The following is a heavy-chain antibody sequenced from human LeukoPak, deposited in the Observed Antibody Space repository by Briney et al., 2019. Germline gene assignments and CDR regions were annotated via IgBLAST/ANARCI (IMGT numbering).Heavy chain of an antibody. Sequence: GGSLRLSCAASGFTFDDYAMHWVRHAPGKGLEWVSGISWNSGSIGYADSVKGRFTISRDNAKNSLYLQMNSLRAEDTALYYCARTYSSSDKFDYWGQGTLVTVSS. CDR2: ISWNSGSI. V-gene: IGHV3-9*01. J-gene: IGHJ4*02. CDR3: ARTYSSSDKFDY. D-gene: IGHD6-13*01. CDR1: GFTFDDYA.